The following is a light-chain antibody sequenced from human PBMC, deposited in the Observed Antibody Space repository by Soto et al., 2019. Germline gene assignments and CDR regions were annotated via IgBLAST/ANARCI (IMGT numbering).Light chain of an antibody. J-gene: IGKJ1*01. V-gene: IGKV4-1*01. Sequence: DIVMTQSPDSLAVSLGERATINCKSSQSVLYSSNNKNYLAWYQQKQGQPPKVLIYWASTRESGVPDRFSGSGSGTAFTVTISSLQAEDVAVYYCPQYYSTPWTFGQGTKVEIK. CDR1: QSVLYSSNNKNY. CDR2: WAS. CDR3: PQYYSTPWT.